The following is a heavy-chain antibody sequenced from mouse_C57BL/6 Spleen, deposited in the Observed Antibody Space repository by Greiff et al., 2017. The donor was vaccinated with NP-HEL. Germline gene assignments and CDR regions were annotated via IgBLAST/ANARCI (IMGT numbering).Heavy chain of an antibody. Sequence: QVQLQQSGAELVRPGSSVKLSCKASGYTFTSYWMHWVKQRPIQGLEWIGNIDPSDSETHYNQKFKDKATLTVDKSSSTAYMQLSSLTSEDSAVYYCARGRGSSGQFAYWGQGTLVTVSA. CDR2: IDPSDSET. CDR3: ARGRGSSGQFAY. J-gene: IGHJ3*01. V-gene: IGHV1-52*01. CDR1: GYTFTSYW. D-gene: IGHD3-2*02.